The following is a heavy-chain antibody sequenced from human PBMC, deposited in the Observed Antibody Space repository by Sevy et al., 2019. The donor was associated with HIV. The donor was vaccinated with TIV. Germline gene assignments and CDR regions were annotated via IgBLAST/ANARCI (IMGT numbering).Heavy chain of an antibody. CDR1: GFTFSKYS. CDR3: AREGCTKPHDY. J-gene: IGHJ4*02. CDR2: LSFGCGEL. Sequence: GGSLRLSCAASGFTFSKYSMSWDRQLPGKGLEWVSTLSFGCGELNYADSVKGRFTISRDNSKSSVYLQMNNRRPEDTAVYYCAREGCTKPHDYWGQGTLVTVSS. D-gene: IGHD2-8*01. V-gene: IGHV3-23*01.